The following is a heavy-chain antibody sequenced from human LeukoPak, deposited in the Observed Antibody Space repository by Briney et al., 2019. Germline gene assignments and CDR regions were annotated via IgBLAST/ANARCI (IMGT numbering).Heavy chain of an antibody. CDR2: INHSGST. V-gene: IGHV4-34*01. Sequence: SETLSLTCAVYGGSFSGYYWSWIRQPPGKGLEWIGEINHSGSTNYDPSLKSRVTISVDTSKNQFSLKLSSVTAADTAVYYCARGSPYDFWSGSLYYFDYWGQGTLVTVSS. CDR1: GGSFSGYY. CDR3: ARGSPYDFWSGSLYYFDY. J-gene: IGHJ4*02. D-gene: IGHD3-3*01.